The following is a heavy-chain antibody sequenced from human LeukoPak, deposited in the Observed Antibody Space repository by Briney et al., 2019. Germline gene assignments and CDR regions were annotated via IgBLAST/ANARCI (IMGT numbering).Heavy chain of an antibody. CDR2: IYYSGST. CDR1: GGSISSGGYY. J-gene: IGHJ6*02. CDR3: ARAIVHYYYGMDV. D-gene: IGHD2-8*01. V-gene: IGHV4-31*03. Sequence: PSETLSLTCTVSGGSISSGGYYWSWIRQHPGKDLEWIGYIYYSGSTYYNPSLKSRVTISVDTSKNQFSLKLSSVTAADTAVYYCARAIVHYYYGMDVWGQGTTVTVSS.